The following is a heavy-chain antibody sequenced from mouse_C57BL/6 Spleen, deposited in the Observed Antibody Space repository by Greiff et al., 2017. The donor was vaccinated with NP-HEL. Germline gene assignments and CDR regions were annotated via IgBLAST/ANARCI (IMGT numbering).Heavy chain of an antibody. D-gene: IGHD2-5*01. CDR3: AREAYYSNYPAWFAY. CDR2: ISYDGSN. Sequence: DVQLQESGPGLVKPSQSLSLTCSVTGYSITSGYYWNWIRQFPGNKLEWMGYISYDGSNNYNPSLKNRISITRDTSKNQFFLKLNSVTTEDTATYYCAREAYYSNYPAWFAYWGQGTLVTVSA. CDR1: GYSITSGYY. V-gene: IGHV3-6*01. J-gene: IGHJ3*01.